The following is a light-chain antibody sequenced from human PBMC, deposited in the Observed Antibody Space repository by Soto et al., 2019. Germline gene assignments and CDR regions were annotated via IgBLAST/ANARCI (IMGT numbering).Light chain of an antibody. CDR3: SSYTRSSTVI. CDR1: SSDVGGYNY. J-gene: IGLJ2*01. V-gene: IGLV2-14*01. Sequence: QSALTQPASVSGSPGQSITISCTGTSSDVGGYNYVSWYQQHPGKAPKLLIYGVNNRPSGVSNRFSGSKSGNTASLTISGLQAEDEADYYCSSYTRSSTVIVGGGTKLTVL. CDR2: GVN.